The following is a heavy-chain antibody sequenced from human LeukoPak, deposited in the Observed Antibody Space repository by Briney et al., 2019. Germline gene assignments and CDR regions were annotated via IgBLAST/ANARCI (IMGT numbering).Heavy chain of an antibody. CDR2: ISYDGSNK. Sequence: GGALRLSFAAPGFTLNSYSMHRGRPAPGKGVGGGGVISYDGSNKYYADSVKGRFTISRDNSKNTLYLRMNSLRAEDTAVYYCARDYRGYYSSFDYWGQGTLVTVSS. D-gene: IGHD3-22*01. CDR3: ARDYRGYYSSFDY. CDR1: GFTLNSYS. V-gene: IGHV3-30-3*01. J-gene: IGHJ4*02.